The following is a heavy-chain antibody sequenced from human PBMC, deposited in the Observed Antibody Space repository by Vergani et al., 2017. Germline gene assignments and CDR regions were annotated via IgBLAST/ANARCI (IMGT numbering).Heavy chain of an antibody. V-gene: IGHV4-34*01. CDR3: ARVNTETNGHLYYDYYMDV. Sequence: QVQLQQWGGGLLKPSETLSLTCVVNGGSFTSYHWTWIRQSPGEGLEWVGDIDHTGRPDHNPSLKSRLTMSVDKSRNQFSLTLNSVTATDTAIYFCARVNTETNGHLYYDYYMDVWGKGTAVTVS. CDR1: GGSFTSYH. CDR2: IDHTGRP. D-gene: IGHD4-11*01. J-gene: IGHJ6*03.